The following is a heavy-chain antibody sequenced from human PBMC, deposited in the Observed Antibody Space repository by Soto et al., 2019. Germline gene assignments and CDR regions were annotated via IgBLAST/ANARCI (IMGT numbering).Heavy chain of an antibody. Sequence: SESLSLTCTVSGSSINSSGYYWGWIRQPPGKGLEWIGSMFYGVSTYYNPSLKSRVTVSVDTSKNQFSLNLRSVTAADTAVYYCARLPSRHLVDYWGQGTLVTVSS. V-gene: IGHV4-39*01. CDR1: GSSINSSGYY. J-gene: IGHJ4*02. CDR2: MFYGVST. CDR3: ARLPSRHLVDY. D-gene: IGHD3-3*02.